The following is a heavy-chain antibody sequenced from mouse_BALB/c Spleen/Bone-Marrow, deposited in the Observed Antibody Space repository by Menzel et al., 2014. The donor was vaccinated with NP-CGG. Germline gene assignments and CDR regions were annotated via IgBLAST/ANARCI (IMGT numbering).Heavy chain of an antibody. CDR2: INSNGGST. CDR3: ARDYYGSSDY. D-gene: IGHD1-1*01. V-gene: IGHV5-6-3*01. Sequence: DVQLQESGGGLVQPGGSLKLSCAASGFTFSSYGTSWVRQTPDKRLELVATINSNGGSTYYPDSVKGRFTISRDNAKNTLYLQMSSLKSEDTAMYYCARDYYGSSDYWGQGTTLTVSS. J-gene: IGHJ2*01. CDR1: GFTFSSYG.